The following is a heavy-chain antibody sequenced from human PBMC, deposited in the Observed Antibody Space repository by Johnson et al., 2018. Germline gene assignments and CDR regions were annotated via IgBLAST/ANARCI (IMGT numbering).Heavy chain of an antibody. Sequence: VQLVESGAEVKKPGASVKVSCKASGYTFTSYYMHWVRQAPGQGLEWMGIINPSGGSTSYAQKFQGRVTISRDNAKNALYLQMNSLRAEDTAVYYCAKAQPPTAAYYYGSGGYMDVWGKGTTVTVSS. V-gene: IGHV1-46*01. CDR2: INPSGGST. J-gene: IGHJ6*03. CDR3: AKAQPPTAAYYYGSGGYMDV. D-gene: IGHD3-10*01. CDR1: GYTFTSYY.